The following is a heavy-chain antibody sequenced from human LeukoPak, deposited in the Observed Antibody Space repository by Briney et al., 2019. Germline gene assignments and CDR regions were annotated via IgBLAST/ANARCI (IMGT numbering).Heavy chain of an antibody. CDR2: INPHSGGT. Sequence: GASVKVSCTASGYTFTGYYMHWVRQAPGQGLEWMGWINPHSGGTNYAHKFQGRVTMTRDTSISTAYMELSRLRSDDTAVYYCARGGTYSSSSSGYWGQGTLVTDSS. D-gene: IGHD6-13*01. V-gene: IGHV1-2*07. CDR1: GYTFTGYY. CDR3: ARGGTYSSSSSGY. J-gene: IGHJ4*02.